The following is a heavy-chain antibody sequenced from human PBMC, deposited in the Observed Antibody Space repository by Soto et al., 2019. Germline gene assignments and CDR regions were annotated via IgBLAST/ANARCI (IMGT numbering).Heavy chain of an antibody. CDR2: IYWDDDK. CDR3: ARNPGVAAAGSGAKFFDY. J-gene: IGHJ4*02. Sequence: ESGPTLVNPTQTLTLTCAFSGFSLSTNGVGVGWIRQPPGKALEWLALIYWDDDKRYSPSLKSRLTITKDTSKNQVVLTMTNIDPVDTATYHCARNPGVAAAGSGAKFFDYPGQGTPVTVSS. CDR1: GFSLSTNGVG. D-gene: IGHD6-13*01. V-gene: IGHV2-5*02.